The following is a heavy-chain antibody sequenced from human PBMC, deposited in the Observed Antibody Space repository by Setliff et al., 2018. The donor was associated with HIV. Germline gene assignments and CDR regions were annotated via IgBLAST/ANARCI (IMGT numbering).Heavy chain of an antibody. D-gene: IGHD3-16*01. CDR2: LSGSGGST. Sequence: GSLRLSCAASELTFSNYAMTWVRQAPGKGLEWVSSLSGSGGSTYYADSVKGRFTISRDNSKNTLYLEMTSLRAEDTAVYHCAKDMNYNNDYPGVLGSWGRGTLVTVSS. CDR3: AKDMNYNNDYPGVLGS. J-gene: IGHJ4*02. V-gene: IGHV3-23*01. CDR1: ELTFSNYA.